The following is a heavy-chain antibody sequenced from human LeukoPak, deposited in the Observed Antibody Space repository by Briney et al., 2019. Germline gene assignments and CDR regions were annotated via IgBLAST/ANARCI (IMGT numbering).Heavy chain of an antibody. CDR2: IYTSGST. CDR3: ARGPKGSGSYYKWFDP. CDR1: GGSISSYY. D-gene: IGHD3-10*01. V-gene: IGHV4-4*07. Sequence: SETLPLTCTVSGGSISSYYWSWIRQPAGKGLEWIGRIYTSGSTNYNPSLKSRVTMSVDTSKNQFSLKLSSVTAADTAVYYCARGPKGSGSYYKWFDPWGQGTLVTVSS. J-gene: IGHJ5*02.